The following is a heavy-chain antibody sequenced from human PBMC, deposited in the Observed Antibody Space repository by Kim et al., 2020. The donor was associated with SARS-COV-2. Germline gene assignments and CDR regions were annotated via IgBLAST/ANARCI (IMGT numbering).Heavy chain of an antibody. CDR2: T. V-gene: IGHV4-39*01. CDR3: ARPLLGGFFDY. Sequence: TYDNPSLKSRVTISVDTSKNQFSLKLSSVTAADTAVYYCARPLLGGFFDYWGQGTLVTVSS. D-gene: IGHD3-10*01. J-gene: IGHJ4*02.